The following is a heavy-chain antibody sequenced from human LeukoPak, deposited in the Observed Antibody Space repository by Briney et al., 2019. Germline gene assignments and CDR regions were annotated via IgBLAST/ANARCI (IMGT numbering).Heavy chain of an antibody. V-gene: IGHV4-34*01. Sequence: SETLSLTCAVYGGFFSDYYWSWIRQPPGKGPEWIGEINHSGSTNYNPSLKSRVTISVETSKNQFSLNLGSVTSADTAVYYCARGPSIRYYDGTGYYYFDYWGQGTLVTASS. CDR2: INHSGST. D-gene: IGHD3-22*01. CDR1: GGFFSDYY. J-gene: IGHJ4*02. CDR3: ARGPSIRYYDGTGYYYFDY.